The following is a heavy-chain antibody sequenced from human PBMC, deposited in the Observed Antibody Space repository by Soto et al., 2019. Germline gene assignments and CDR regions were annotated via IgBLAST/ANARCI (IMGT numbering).Heavy chain of an antibody. Sequence: PGGSLRLSCAASGFTFSSYEMNWVRQAPGKGLEWVSYISSSGSTIYYADSVKGRFTISRDNAKNSLYLQMNSLRAEDMAVYYCARELKRRLRFLKCSLDYWGQGTLVTVSS. J-gene: IGHJ4*02. CDR2: ISSSGSTI. CDR1: GFTFSSYE. D-gene: IGHD3-3*01. V-gene: IGHV3-48*03. CDR3: ARELKRRLRFLKCSLDY.